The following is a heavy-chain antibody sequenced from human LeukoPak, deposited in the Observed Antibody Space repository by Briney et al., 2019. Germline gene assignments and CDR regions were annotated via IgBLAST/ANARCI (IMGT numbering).Heavy chain of an antibody. CDR2: ISSSSSTI. Sequence: EGSVRLSRAASVFIFSCHEMNWVRQAPGKGLEGVSYISSSSSTIYYADSVKGRFTISRDNTTNSLYLEMNRLRADDTTVYYCARELGGYCSSTSCWDYYYGMDVWSQGTTVTVSS. V-gene: IGHV3-48*03. CDR3: ARELGGYCSSTSCWDYYYGMDV. D-gene: IGHD2-2*01. CDR1: VFIFSCHE. J-gene: IGHJ6*02.